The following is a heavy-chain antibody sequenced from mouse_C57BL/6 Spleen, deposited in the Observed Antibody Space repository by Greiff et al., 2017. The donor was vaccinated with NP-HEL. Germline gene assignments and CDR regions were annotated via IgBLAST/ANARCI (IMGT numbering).Heavy chain of an antibody. Sequence: QVQLQQSGPGLVQPSQSLSITCTVSGFSLTSYGVHWVRQSPGKGLEWLGVIWRGGSTDYNAAFMYRLSITKDNSKSQFVFKMNRLQADDTAIYYGAKKWDGPFAYWGQGTLVTVSA. J-gene: IGHJ3*01. CDR3: AKKWDGPFAY. CDR1: GFSLTSYG. D-gene: IGHD2-3*01. CDR2: IWRGGST. V-gene: IGHV2-5*01.